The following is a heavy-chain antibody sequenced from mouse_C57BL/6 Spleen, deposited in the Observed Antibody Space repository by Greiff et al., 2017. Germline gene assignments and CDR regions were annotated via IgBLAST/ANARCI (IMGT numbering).Heavy chain of an antibody. J-gene: IGHJ4*01. CDR2: LYPRSGNT. Sequence: VKLQESGAELARPGASVKLSCKASGYTFTSYGISWVKQRTGQGLEWIGELYPRSGNTYYNEKFKGKATLTADKSSSPAYMGLRSLTSEDAAVYYCARSDSYGNYVGGAMDYWGQGTSVTVSS. D-gene: IGHD2-1*01. V-gene: IGHV1-81*01. CDR3: ARSDSYGNYVGGAMDY. CDR1: GYTFTSYG.